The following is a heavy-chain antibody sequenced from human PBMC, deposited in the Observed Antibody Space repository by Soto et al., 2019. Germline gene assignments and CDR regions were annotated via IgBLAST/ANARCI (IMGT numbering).Heavy chain of an antibody. CDR1: GGSISSYY. Sequence: SETLSLTCTVSGGSISSYYWSWIRQPPGKGLEWIGYIYYSGSTNYNPSLKSRVTISVDTSKNQFSLKLSSVTAADTAVYYCATLKKQWLDYYYYYYMDVWGKGTTVTVSS. V-gene: IGHV4-59*01. CDR2: IYYSGST. J-gene: IGHJ6*03. CDR3: ATLKKQWLDYYYYYYMDV. D-gene: IGHD6-19*01.